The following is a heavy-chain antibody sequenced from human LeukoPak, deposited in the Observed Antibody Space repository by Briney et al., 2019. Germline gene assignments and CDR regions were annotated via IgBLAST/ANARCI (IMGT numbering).Heavy chain of an antibody. Sequence: GASVKVSCKASGYTFTSYGISWVRQAPGQGLQWMGWISACNGNTNYAQKLQGRVTMTTDTSTSTAYIEMRSLRSDDTTVYYCARDLKTDYGDYSGQGSLVTVSS. V-gene: IGHV1-18*01. CDR2: ISACNGNT. CDR3: ARDLKTDYGDY. J-gene: IGHJ4*02. CDR1: GYTFTSYG.